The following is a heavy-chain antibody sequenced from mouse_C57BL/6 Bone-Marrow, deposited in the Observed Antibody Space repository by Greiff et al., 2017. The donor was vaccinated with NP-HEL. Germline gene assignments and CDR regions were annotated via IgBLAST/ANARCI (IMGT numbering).Heavy chain of an antibody. CDR2: IWSGGST. D-gene: IGHD1-1*01. Sequence: QVQLQQSGPGLVQPSQSLSITCTVSGFSLTSYGVHWVRQSPGKGLEWLGVIWSGGSTDYHAAFISRLSISKDNSKSQVFFKMNSLQADDTAIYYCARDYYGKDYWGQGTTLTVSS. CDR1: GFSLTSYG. V-gene: IGHV2-2*01. CDR3: ARDYYGKDY. J-gene: IGHJ2*01.